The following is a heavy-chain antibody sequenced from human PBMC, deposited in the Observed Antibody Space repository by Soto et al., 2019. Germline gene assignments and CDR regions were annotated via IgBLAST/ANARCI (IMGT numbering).Heavy chain of an antibody. J-gene: IGHJ4*02. V-gene: IGHV3-23*01. D-gene: IGHD6-13*01. CDR2: ISGSGATT. CDR3: AKSFSSNWYDYLDY. Sequence: PGGSLRLSCAASGITFIAYAMSWVRQAPGKGLEWVSAISGSGATTYYADSVKGRFTISRDKAKNTPYLQMNSLRAEDTALYYCAKSFSSNWYDYLDYWGQGSLVTVSS. CDR1: GITFIAYA.